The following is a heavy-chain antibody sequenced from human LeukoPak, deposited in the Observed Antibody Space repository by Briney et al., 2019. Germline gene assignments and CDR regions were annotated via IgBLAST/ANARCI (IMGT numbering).Heavy chain of an antibody. CDR3: ARGHSFDWLPSNWFDP. J-gene: IGHJ5*02. D-gene: IGHD3-9*01. V-gene: IGHV4-39*07. CDR1: GGSISSSSYY. CDR2: VNYSGST. Sequence: KTPETLSLTCTVSGGSISSSSYYWGWIRQPPGRGLEWIGSVNYSGSTYYNPSLKSRVTISVDRSKNQFSLKLSSVTAADTAVYYCARGHSFDWLPSNWFDPWGQGTLVTVSS.